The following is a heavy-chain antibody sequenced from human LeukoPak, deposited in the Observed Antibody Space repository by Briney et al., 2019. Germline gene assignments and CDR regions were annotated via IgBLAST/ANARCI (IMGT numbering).Heavy chain of an antibody. CDR2: IYHSGST. J-gene: IGHJ6*04. CDR1: GYSISSGYY. Sequence: SETLSLTCTVSGYSISSGYYWGWIRQPPGKGLEWIGSIYHSGSTYYNPSLKSRVTISVDTSKNQFSLKLSSVTAADTAVYYCAAFDTAMAPDVWGKGTTVTVSS. V-gene: IGHV4-38-2*02. CDR3: AAFDTAMAPDV. D-gene: IGHD5-18*01.